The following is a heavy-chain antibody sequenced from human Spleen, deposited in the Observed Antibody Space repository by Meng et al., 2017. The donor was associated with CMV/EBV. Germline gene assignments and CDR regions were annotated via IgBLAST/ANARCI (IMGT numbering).Heavy chain of an antibody. J-gene: IGHJ6*02. CDR1: GGTFSSYA. CDR3: AREAHSYSSSSLQPLGYYYYGMDV. V-gene: IGHV1-69*10. D-gene: IGHD6-6*01. Sequence: SVKVSCKASGGTFSSYAISWVRQAPGQGLEWMGGIIPILGIANYAQKFQGRVTITADKSTSTAYMELSSLRSEDTAVYYCAREAHSYSSSSLQPLGYYYYGMDVWGQGTTVTVSS. CDR2: IIPILGIA.